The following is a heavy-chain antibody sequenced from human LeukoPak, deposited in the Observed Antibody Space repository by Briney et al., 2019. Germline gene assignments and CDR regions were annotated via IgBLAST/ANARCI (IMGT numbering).Heavy chain of an antibody. J-gene: IGHJ6*04. CDR3: AELGITMIGGV. V-gene: IGHV3-11*04. CDR2: ISGNDPTI. D-gene: IGHD3-10*02. CDR1: GFTVSSNY. Sequence: PGGSLRLSCAASGFTVSSNYMSWVRQAPGKGLEWVSYISGNDPTIYYADSVRGRFTISRDNAKNSLYLQMNSLRAEDTAVYYCAELGITMIGGVWGKGTTVTISS.